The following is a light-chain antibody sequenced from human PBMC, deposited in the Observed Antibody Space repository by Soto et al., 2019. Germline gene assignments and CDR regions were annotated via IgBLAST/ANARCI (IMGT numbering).Light chain of an antibody. CDR1: SSDVGACYD. CDR2: GNY. Sequence: QSVLTQPPSVSGAPGQRVTISCTGSSSDVGACYDVHWYQQLPGTAPKRLIYGNYNRPSGVPDRFSGSKSGTSASLAITGLQAEDEVDYYCQSYDNSLSNYVFGTGTKLTVL. J-gene: IGLJ1*01. CDR3: QSYDNSLSNYV. V-gene: IGLV1-40*01.